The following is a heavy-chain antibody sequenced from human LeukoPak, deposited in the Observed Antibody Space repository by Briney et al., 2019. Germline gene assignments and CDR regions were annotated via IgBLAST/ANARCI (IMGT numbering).Heavy chain of an antibody. CDR3: AKEGYDSSGKGDYFDY. Sequence: GRSLRLSCAASAFTFSSYGMHWDRQAPGKGLEWVAVIWYDGSNKYYADSVKGRFTISRDNSKNTLYLQMNSLRAEDTAVYYCAKEGYDSSGKGDYFDYWGQGTLVTVSS. CDR2: IWYDGSNK. CDR1: AFTFSSYG. D-gene: IGHD3-22*01. V-gene: IGHV3-33*06. J-gene: IGHJ4*02.